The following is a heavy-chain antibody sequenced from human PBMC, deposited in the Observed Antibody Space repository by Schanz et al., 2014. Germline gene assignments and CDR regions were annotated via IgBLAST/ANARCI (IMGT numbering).Heavy chain of an antibody. CDR3: TRDRGALINHNDALDL. D-gene: IGHD3-16*01. CDR2: ISGSGGST. Sequence: EVQLVESGGGLVQPGGSLRLSCAASGFTFSSYAMSWVRQAPGKGLEWVSAISGSGGSTYYADSVKGRFTISRDNSKNTVYLQMNSLRSEDTAVYYCTRDRGALINHNDALDLWGQGTMVSVSS. CDR1: GFTFSSYA. V-gene: IGHV3-23*04. J-gene: IGHJ3*01.